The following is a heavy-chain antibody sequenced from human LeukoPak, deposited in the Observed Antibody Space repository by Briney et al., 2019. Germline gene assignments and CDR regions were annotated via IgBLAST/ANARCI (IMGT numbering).Heavy chain of an antibody. CDR3: AKARGQWLVDFDY. D-gene: IGHD6-19*01. Sequence: GGSLRLYCAASGFTFSSYGMHWVRQAPGKGLEWVAFIRYDGSNKYYADSVKGRFTISRDSSKNTLYLQMNSLRAEDTAVYYCAKARGQWLVDFDYWGQGTLVTVSS. V-gene: IGHV3-30*02. CDR2: IRYDGSNK. J-gene: IGHJ4*02. CDR1: GFTFSSYG.